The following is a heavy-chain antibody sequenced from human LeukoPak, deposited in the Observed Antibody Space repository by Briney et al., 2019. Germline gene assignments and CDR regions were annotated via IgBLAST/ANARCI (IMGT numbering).Heavy chain of an antibody. CDR2: IGTAGDT. V-gene: IGHV3-13*01. Sequence: GGSLRLSCAASGFTFSSYDMHWVRQATGKGLEWVSAIGTAGDTHYPGSVKGRFTISRENAKNSLYLQMNSLRAGDTAVYYCAREREDTAFDYWGQGTLVTVSS. CDR3: AREREDTAFDY. CDR1: GFTFSSYD. D-gene: IGHD2-15*01. J-gene: IGHJ4*02.